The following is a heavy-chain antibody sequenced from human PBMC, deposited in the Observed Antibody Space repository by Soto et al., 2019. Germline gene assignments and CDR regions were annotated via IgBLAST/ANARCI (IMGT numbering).Heavy chain of an antibody. D-gene: IGHD6-13*01. V-gene: IGHV3-23*01. Sequence: EVQLLESGGGLVQPGGSLRLSCAASGFDYSAYAMSWVRQAPGKGLEWVSAITGRGDTTDYADSVKGRFTTSRDNSKNPLDLQMNGLRANDTAVYYCAKHLGAAGAFDYWGQGTLVNVS. CDR1: GFDYSAYA. CDR2: ITGRGDTT. CDR3: AKHLGAAGAFDY. J-gene: IGHJ4*02.